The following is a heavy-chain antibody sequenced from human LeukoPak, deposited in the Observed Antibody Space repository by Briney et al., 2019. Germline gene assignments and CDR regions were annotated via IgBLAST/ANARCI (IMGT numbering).Heavy chain of an antibody. V-gene: IGHV1-46*01. Sequence: ASVKVSCKASGYTFTSYYMHWVRQAPGQGLEWMGIVNPRGGSTSYAQKFQGRVTMTRDMSTSTVYMELSSLRSEDTAVYYCARDSLWFGESAYYYYMDVWGKGTTVTVSS. D-gene: IGHD3-10*01. CDR3: ARDSLWFGESAYYYYMDV. J-gene: IGHJ6*03. CDR2: VNPRGGST. CDR1: GYTFTSYY.